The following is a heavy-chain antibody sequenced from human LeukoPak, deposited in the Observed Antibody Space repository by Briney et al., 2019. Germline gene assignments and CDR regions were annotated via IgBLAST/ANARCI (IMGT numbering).Heavy chain of an antibody. CDR1: GFTFASYA. CDR2: ISSDGTTE. D-gene: IGHD3-10*01. J-gene: IGHJ4*02. V-gene: IGHV3-30-3*01. Sequence: PGGSLRLSCAGSGFTFASYAVHWVRQAPGKRLEWVAFISSDGTTEHYRDSVKGRFTLSRDNSKYTVSLQMNSLGTEDTAVYYCARGRNSGSFIIDYWGQGALVTVSS. CDR3: ARGRNSGSFIIDY.